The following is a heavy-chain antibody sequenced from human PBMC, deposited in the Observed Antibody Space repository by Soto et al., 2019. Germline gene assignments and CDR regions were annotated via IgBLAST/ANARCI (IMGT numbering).Heavy chain of an antibody. J-gene: IGHJ6*03. Sequence: QVQRVQSGAEVKKPGSSVKVSCKASGDTFSNHTISGVRQAPGQGLEWMGRIIPILGLANYAQKFQGRVTITADKSTTTSYMGLSSLRSADTAVYYCARVAEMGTVTEGYYYSRYVWGKGTTVTVSS. CDR3: ARVAEMGTVTEGYYYSRYV. V-gene: IGHV1-69*04. D-gene: IGHD4-17*01. CDR1: GDTFSNHT. CDR2: IIPILGLA.